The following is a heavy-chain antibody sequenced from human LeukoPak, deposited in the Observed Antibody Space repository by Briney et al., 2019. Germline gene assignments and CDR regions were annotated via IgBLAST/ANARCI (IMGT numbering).Heavy chain of an antibody. CDR2: ISGSGGST. CDR3: AREGSSGWYTSAYDP. J-gene: IGHJ3*01. Sequence: GGSLRLSCAASGFTFSSYAMSWVRQAPGKGLEWVSAISGSGGSTYYADSVKGRFTISRDNSKNTLYLQMNSLRAEDTAVYYCAREGSSGWYTSAYDPWGQGTTVTVSS. V-gene: IGHV3-23*01. CDR1: GFTFSSYA. D-gene: IGHD6-19*01.